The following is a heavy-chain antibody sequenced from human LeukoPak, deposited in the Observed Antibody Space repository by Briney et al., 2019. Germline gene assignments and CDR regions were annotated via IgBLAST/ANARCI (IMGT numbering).Heavy chain of an antibody. CDR3: ATASGSYGYDAFDI. CDR1: GYTFTSYY. Sequence: ASVKVSCKASGYTFTSYYMHWVRQAPGQGLEWMGIINPSGGSTSYAQKFQGRVTMTEDTSTDTAYMELSSLRSEDTAVYYCATASGSYGYDAFDIWGQGTMVTASS. V-gene: IGHV1-46*01. J-gene: IGHJ3*02. D-gene: IGHD1-26*01. CDR2: INPSGGST.